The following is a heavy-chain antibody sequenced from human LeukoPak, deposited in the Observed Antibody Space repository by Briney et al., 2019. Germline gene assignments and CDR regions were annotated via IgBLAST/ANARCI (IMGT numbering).Heavy chain of an antibody. CDR3: ARMAELTEANWFDP. D-gene: IGHD5-24*01. CDR1: GGSISSYY. J-gene: IGHJ5*02. CDR2: IYTSGST. Sequence: SETLSLTCTVSGGSISSYYWSWIRQPAGKGLEWIGRIYTSGSTNYNPSLKSRVTMSVDTSKNQFSLKLSSVTAADTAVYYCARMAELTEANWFDPWGQGTLVTVSS. V-gene: IGHV4-4*07.